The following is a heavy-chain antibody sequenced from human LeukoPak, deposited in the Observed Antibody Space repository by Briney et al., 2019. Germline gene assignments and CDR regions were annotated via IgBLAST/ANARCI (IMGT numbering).Heavy chain of an antibody. Sequence: SVKVSCKASGFTFTSSAVQWVRQARGQRLEWIGWIVVGSGNTNYAQKFQERVTITRDMSTSTAYMELSSLRSEDTAVYYCAADPAAISGYFDYWGQGTLVTVSS. V-gene: IGHV1-58*01. J-gene: IGHJ4*02. D-gene: IGHD2-2*02. CDR1: GFTFTSSA. CDR2: IVVGSGNT. CDR3: AADPAAISGYFDY.